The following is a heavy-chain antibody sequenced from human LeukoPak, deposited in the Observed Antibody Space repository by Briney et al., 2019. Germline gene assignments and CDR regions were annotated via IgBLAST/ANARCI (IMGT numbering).Heavy chain of an antibody. D-gene: IGHD3-16*02. CDR3: AKDRRAVGFGGVIMDY. V-gene: IGHV3-9*01. J-gene: IGHJ4*02. CDR1: GFTFDDYA. CDR2: ISWNSGSI. Sequence: GGSLRLSCAASGFTFDDYAMHWVRQAPGKGLEWVSGISWNSGSIGYADSVKGRFTISRDNAKNSLYLQMNSLRAEDTALYYCAKDRRAVGFGGVIMDYWGQGTLVTVSS.